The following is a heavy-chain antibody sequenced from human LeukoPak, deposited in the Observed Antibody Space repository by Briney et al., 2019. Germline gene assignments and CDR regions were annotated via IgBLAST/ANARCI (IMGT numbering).Heavy chain of an antibody. V-gene: IGHV3-23*01. CDR3: AKSASGYYLFDY. CDR1: GFIFSSYG. Sequence: GRSLRLSCAASGFIFSSYGMSWVRQAPGKGLEWVSAVSGSGDSTNYADSVKGRFTISRDNSKNTLFLQMNSLRAEDTAVYYCAKSASGYYLFDYWGQGTLVTVSS. J-gene: IGHJ4*02. CDR2: VSGSGDST. D-gene: IGHD2/OR15-2a*01.